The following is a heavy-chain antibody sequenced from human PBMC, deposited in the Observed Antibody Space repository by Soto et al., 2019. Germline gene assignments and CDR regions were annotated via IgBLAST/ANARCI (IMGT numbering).Heavy chain of an antibody. V-gene: IGHV3-64*01. D-gene: IGHD2-8*01. Sequence: GVSLRLSCGTSGFTFSTYAMHWVRQAPGKGLEYVSAISSNGRSTYYANSVKGRFTISRDNSKNTLYLQMDSLRAEDMAVYYCARDRCTNGVCYAPSDYWGQGTLVTVSS. CDR1: GFTFSTYA. CDR3: ARDRCTNGVCYAPSDY. CDR2: ISSNGRST. J-gene: IGHJ4*02.